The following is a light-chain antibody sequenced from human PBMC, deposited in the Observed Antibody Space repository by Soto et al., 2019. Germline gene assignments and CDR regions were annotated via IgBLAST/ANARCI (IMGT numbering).Light chain of an antibody. Sequence: DIQMTQSPSTLSASVGDRVTITCRASQSISSWLAWYQQKPEKAPKLLIYDASSLESGVPSRFSGSGSGTEFTLTISSLQPDDFATYYCQQYNSYSRTFGQGTKVDIK. V-gene: IGKV1-5*01. CDR2: DAS. CDR1: QSISSW. J-gene: IGKJ1*01. CDR3: QQYNSYSRT.